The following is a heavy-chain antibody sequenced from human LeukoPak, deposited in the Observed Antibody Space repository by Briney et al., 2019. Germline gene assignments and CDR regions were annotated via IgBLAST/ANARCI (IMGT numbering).Heavy chain of an antibody. CDR1: GFTFSSYA. Sequence: GGSLRLSCAASGFTFSSYAMSWVRQAPGKGLEWVSAISGSGGSTYYADSVKGRFTISRDNSKNTLYLQMNSLRAEDTAVYYCAKDYSDGSGYFSLSRPLDYWGQGTLVTVSS. CDR2: ISGSGGST. CDR3: AKDYSDGSGYFSLSRPLDY. D-gene: IGHD3-22*01. J-gene: IGHJ4*02. V-gene: IGHV3-23*01.